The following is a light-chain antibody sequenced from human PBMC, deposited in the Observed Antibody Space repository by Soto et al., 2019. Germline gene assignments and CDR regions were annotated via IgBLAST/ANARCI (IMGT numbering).Light chain of an antibody. CDR2: LGS. J-gene: IGKJ3*01. Sequence: SLLVTPGEPASISCRSSQSLLHSNGYNYLDWYLQKPGQSPQLLIYLGSNRASGVPDRFSGSGSGTDFTLKISRVEAEDVGVYYCVQALQTFTFGPGTKVDIK. V-gene: IGKV2-28*01. CDR1: QSLLHSNGYNY. CDR3: VQALQTFT.